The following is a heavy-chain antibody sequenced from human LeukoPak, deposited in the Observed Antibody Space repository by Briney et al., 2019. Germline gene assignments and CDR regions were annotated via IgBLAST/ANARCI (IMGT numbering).Heavy chain of an antibody. V-gene: IGHV4-34*01. D-gene: IGHD4-17*01. CDR2: INHSGST. J-gene: IGHJ4*02. CDR1: GGSSSGYY. Sequence: SETLSLTCAVHGGSSSGYYWSWIRQPPGKGLEWIGEINHSGSTNYNPSLKSRVTISVDTSKNQFSLKLSSVTAADTAVYYCARGILGRTTVTTHDYWGQGTLVTVSS. CDR3: ARGILGRTTVTTHDY.